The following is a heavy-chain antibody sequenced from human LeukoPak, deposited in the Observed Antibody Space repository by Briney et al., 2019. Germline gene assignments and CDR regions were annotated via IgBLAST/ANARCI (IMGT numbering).Heavy chain of an antibody. D-gene: IGHD1-20*01. V-gene: IGHV3-13*01. J-gene: IGHJ4*02. CDR2: IGTAGDT. Sequence: GGSLRLSCAASGFTFSSYDMHWVRQATGKGLEWVSAIGTAGDTYYPGSVKGRFTISRENAKNSLHLQMNSLRAGDTAVYYCARAHRITGNIYYFDYWGQGTLVTVS. CDR3: ARAHRITGNIYYFDY. CDR1: GFTFSSYD.